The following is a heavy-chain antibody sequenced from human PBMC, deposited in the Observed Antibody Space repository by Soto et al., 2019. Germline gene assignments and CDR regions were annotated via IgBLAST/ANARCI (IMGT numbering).Heavy chain of an antibody. CDR2: INPNSGGT. CDR1: GYTFTGYY. CDR3: ASTVMKYSGSDGGTQCYYYGMDV. J-gene: IGHJ6*02. Sequence: ASVKVSCKASGYTFTGYYMHWVRQAPGQGLEWMGWINPNSGGTNYAQKFQGWVTMTRDTSISTAYMELSRLRSDDTAVYYCASTVMKYSGSDGGTQCYYYGMDVWGQGTTVTVSS. V-gene: IGHV1-2*04. D-gene: IGHD1-26*01.